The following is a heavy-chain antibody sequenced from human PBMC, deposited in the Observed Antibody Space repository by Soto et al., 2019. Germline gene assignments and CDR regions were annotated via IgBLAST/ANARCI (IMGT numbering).Heavy chain of an antibody. Sequence: ASVKVSCKASGYTFTSYDINLVRQATGQGLEWMGWMNPNSGNTGYAQKFQGRVTMTRNTSISTAYMELSSLRSEDTAVYYCARVSSKTAAGPHFDYWGQGTLVTVSS. CDR2: MNPNSGNT. CDR1: GYTFTSYD. D-gene: IGHD6-13*01. CDR3: ARVSSKTAAGPHFDY. V-gene: IGHV1-8*01. J-gene: IGHJ4*02.